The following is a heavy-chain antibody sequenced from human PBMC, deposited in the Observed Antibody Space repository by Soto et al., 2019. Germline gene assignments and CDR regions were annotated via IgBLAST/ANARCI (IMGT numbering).Heavy chain of an antibody. D-gene: IGHD5-12*01. V-gene: IGHV3-30*18. J-gene: IGHJ4*02. CDR2: ISYDGSNK. CDR1: GFTFSSYG. CDR3: AKSGRWLQLGLYYFDY. Sequence: GGSLRLSCAASGFTFSSYGMHWVRQAPGKGLEWVAVISYDGSNKYYADSVKGRFTISRDDSKNTLYLQMNSLRAEDTAVYYCAKSGRWLQLGLYYFDYWGQGTLVTVSS.